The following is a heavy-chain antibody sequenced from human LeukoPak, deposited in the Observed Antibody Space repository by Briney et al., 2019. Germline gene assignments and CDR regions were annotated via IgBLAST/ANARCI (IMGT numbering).Heavy chain of an antibody. J-gene: IGHJ4*02. CDR1: GYTFTSYA. CDR3: ARAYTVTRLGLDY. CDR2: INAGNGNT. D-gene: IGHD4-11*01. V-gene: IGHV1-3*03. Sequence: ASVKVSCKASGYTFTSYAIHWVRQAPGQRLEWMGWINAGNGNTKYSQEFQGRVTITRDTSASTAYMELSSLRSEDMAVYYCARAYTVTRLGLDYWGQGTLVTVSS.